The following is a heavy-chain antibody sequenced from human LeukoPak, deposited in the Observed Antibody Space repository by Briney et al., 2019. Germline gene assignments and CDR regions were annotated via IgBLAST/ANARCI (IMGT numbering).Heavy chain of an antibody. V-gene: IGHV3-23*01. CDR3: ASSPYYYGSGSPPSGMDV. J-gene: IGHJ6*04. Sequence: PGASLRLSCAASGFTFSSYAMSWVRQAPGKGLEWVSEISGSGGSTYYADSVKGRFTISRDNAKNSLSLQMNSLRAEDTAVYYCASSPYYYGSGSPPSGMDVWGKGTTVTVSS. CDR1: GFTFSSYA. D-gene: IGHD3-10*01. CDR2: ISGSGGST.